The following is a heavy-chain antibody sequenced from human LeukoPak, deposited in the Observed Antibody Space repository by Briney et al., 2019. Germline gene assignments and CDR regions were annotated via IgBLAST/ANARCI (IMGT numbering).Heavy chain of an antibody. CDR1: GGSISDFY. CDR2: MYFSGVI. Sequence: SQTLSLTRTVSGGSISDFYWSWIRPPARKGLWWIGRMYFSGVITYNTSLKSRVTMSLDTSKKQFSLKVTSVTAAVSAVYYCARGGAPEDWGQGTLVTVSS. J-gene: IGHJ4*02. V-gene: IGHV4-4*07. CDR3: ARGGAPED.